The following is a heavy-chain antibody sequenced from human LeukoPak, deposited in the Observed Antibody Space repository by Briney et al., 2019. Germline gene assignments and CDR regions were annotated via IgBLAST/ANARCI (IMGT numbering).Heavy chain of an antibody. CDR1: KFTFSNYW. CDR2: IKHDGTET. V-gene: IGHV3-7*04. Sequence: GGSLRLSCAASKFTFSNYWMIWVRPALGKGLEGVANIKHDGTETNYVDSVKGRFTISRDNAKKSLYLQMNSLRAEDSAVYYCATDRDGYRKNWYRFHYWGQGTLVAVSS. CDR3: ATDRDGYRKNWYRFHY. J-gene: IGHJ4*02. D-gene: IGHD5-24*01.